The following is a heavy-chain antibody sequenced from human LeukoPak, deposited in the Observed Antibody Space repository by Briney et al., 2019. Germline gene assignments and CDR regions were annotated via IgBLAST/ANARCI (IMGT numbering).Heavy chain of an antibody. CDR1: GYTFTSYG. Sequence: ASVKVSCKASGYTFTSYGISWVRQAPGQGLEWMGWISAYGGNTNYAQKLQGRVTMTTDTSTSTAYMELRSLRSDDTAVYYCARDEYASSWYYFDYWGQGTLVTVSS. CDR2: ISAYGGNT. J-gene: IGHJ4*02. D-gene: IGHD6-13*01. V-gene: IGHV1-18*01. CDR3: ARDEYASSWYYFDY.